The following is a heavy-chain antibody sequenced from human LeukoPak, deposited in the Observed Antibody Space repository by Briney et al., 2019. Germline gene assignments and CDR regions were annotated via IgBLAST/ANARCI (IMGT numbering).Heavy chain of an antibody. J-gene: IGHJ4*02. CDR3: AGAPMIRGY. CDR1: GFTFSDYY. Sequence: GGSLRLSCAASGFTFSDYYMSWVRQAPGKGLEWVSYISGSGSDIYYADSVKGRFTISRDNSKNTLYLQMNSLRAEDTAVYYCAGAPMIRGYWGQGTLVTVSS. CDR2: ISGSGSDI. V-gene: IGHV3-11*01. D-gene: IGHD3-22*01.